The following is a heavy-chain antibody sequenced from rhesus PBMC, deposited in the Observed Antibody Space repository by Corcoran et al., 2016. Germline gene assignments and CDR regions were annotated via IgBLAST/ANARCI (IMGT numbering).Heavy chain of an antibody. J-gene: IGHJ2*01. Sequence: QVQLQESGPGLVKPSETLSLTCAVSGASISSYWWSWIRQPPGRGLEWIGVITGNTGPTAYTPTHTSRVTMSNDASNNQFSLTLTSVTAADTAVYYCARSDAPITPGQPHYWYFDIWGPGTPIIISS. D-gene: IGHD1-38*01. CDR2: ITGNTGPT. CDR1: GASISSYW. V-gene: IGHV4-80*01. CDR3: ARSDAPITPGQPHYWYFDI.